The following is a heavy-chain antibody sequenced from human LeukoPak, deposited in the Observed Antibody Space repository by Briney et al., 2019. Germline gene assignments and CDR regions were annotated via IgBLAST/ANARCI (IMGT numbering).Heavy chain of an antibody. CDR2: INWNGGST. Sequence: PGGSLRLSCAASGVTFADYGMSWVRQAPGKGLEWVSYINWNGGSTGYADSVKGRFTISRDNAKNSLYLQMNSLRAEDTALYHCARTGDYYDSSGPLDYWGQGTLVTVSS. V-gene: IGHV3-20*01. J-gene: IGHJ4*02. CDR1: GVTFADYG. D-gene: IGHD3-22*01. CDR3: ARTGDYYDSSGPLDY.